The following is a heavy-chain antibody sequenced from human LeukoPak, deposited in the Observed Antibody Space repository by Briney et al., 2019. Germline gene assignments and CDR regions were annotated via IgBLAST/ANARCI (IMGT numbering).Heavy chain of an antibody. CDR2: INHSGST. CDR1: GGSFSGYY. CDR3: AREGLITMVRGASFDP. J-gene: IGHJ5*02. Sequence: SETLSLTCAVYGGSFSGYYWSWIRQPPGKGLEWIGEINHSGSTNYNPSLKSRVTISVDTSKNQFSLKLSSVTATDTAVYYCAREGLITMVRGASFDPGGQGTLVTVSP. D-gene: IGHD3-10*01. V-gene: IGHV4-34*01.